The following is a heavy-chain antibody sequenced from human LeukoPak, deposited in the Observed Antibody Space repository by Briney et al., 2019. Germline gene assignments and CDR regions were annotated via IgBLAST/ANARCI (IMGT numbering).Heavy chain of an antibody. V-gene: IGHV1-46*01. CDR2: INPSGGST. Sequence: PGGSLRLSCAASGFTFSSYGMHWVRQAPGQGLEWMGIINPSGGSTSYAQKFQGRVTMTRDMSTSTVYMELSSLRSEDTAVYYCAREAVRTRIDYWGQGTLVTVSS. D-gene: IGHD4-17*01. CDR1: GFTFSSYG. CDR3: AREAVRTRIDY. J-gene: IGHJ4*02.